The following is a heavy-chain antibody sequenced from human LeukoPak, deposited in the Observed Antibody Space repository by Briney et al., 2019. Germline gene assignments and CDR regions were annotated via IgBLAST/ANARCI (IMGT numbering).Heavy chain of an antibody. CDR2: IDSSSSTI. J-gene: IGHJ4*02. CDR1: GFTFSNYK. D-gene: IGHD6-19*01. Sequence: GGSLRLSCTASGFTFSNYKMNWVRQAPGKGLEWISYIDSSSSTIYYADSVKGRFTTSRDNAKNSLYLQMNSLRAEDTALYYCAMMTVATPFDSWGQGTLVTVSS. V-gene: IGHV3-48*01. CDR3: AMMTVATPFDS.